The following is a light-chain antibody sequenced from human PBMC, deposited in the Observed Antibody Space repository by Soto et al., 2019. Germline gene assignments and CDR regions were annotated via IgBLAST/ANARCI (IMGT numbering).Light chain of an antibody. J-gene: IGLJ2*01. CDR3: SSYTSSVTVI. V-gene: IGLV2-14*01. CDR1: GSDIGGYRY. Sequence: QSVLTQPASVSGSPGQSITISCTGTGSDIGGYRYVSWYQQHPGKVPKLLIYEVSPRPSGVSDRFSGSKSGKTASLTISGLQPEDEADYYCSSYTSSVTVIFGGGTKLTVL. CDR2: EVS.